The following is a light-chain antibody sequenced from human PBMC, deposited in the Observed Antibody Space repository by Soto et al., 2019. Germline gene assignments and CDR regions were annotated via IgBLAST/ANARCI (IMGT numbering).Light chain of an antibody. V-gene: IGKV3-11*01. CDR2: DAS. J-gene: IGKJ3*01. Sequence: EIVLTQSPATLYLSPGERATLSCRASQSVSSYLAWYQQKPGQAPRLLIYDASHRATGIPARFRGSGSGTDFTLSIRSLEPEDFAVYYCQQRSNWPSFGPGTKVDIK. CDR3: QQRSNWPS. CDR1: QSVSSY.